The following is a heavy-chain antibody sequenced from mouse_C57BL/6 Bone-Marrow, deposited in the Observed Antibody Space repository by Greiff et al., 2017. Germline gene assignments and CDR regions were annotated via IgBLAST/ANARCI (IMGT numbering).Heavy chain of an antibody. J-gene: IGHJ2*01. Sequence: QVQLQESGAELVKPGASVKMSCKASGYTFTTYPIEWMKQNHGKSLEWIGNFHPYNDDTKYNEKFKGKATLTVEKSSSTVYLELSQLTSDDSSVYYCARGGNYGGYYNDYWGQGTTLTVSS. CDR1: GYTFTTYP. D-gene: IGHD2-1*01. CDR2: FHPYNDDT. CDR3: ARGGNYGGYYNDY. V-gene: IGHV1-47*01.